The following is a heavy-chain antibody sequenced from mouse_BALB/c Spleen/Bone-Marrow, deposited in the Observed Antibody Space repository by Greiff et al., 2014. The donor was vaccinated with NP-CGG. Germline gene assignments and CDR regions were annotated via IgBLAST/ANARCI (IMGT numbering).Heavy chain of an antibody. J-gene: IGHJ2*01. CDR3: ARVMNWADD. CDR1: GYAFSSYW. D-gene: IGHD4-1*01. V-gene: IGHV1-80*01. CDR2: IYPGDGDT. Sequence: VKLQESGAELVRPGSSVKISCKASGYAFSSYWMNWVKQRPGQGLEWIGQIYPGDGDTNYNGKFKGKATLTADKSSSTAYMQLSSLTSEDSAVYFCARVMNWADDWGQGTTLTVSS.